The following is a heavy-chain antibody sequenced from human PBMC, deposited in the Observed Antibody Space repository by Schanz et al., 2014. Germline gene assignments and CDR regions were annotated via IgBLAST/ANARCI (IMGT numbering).Heavy chain of an antibody. CDR1: GFTFSSYS. J-gene: IGHJ4*02. CDR2: ISDAITSGFSTI. Sequence: DVQVVESGGGLVQPGGSLRLSCAASGFTFSSYSMNWVRQAPGKGLEWLSYISDAITSGFSTIFYADSVKGRFTISRYDARNSVYLHMNSLGVEDTAVYYCARDLLVSHYDFWSGNDYWGQGTLVTVSS. D-gene: IGHD3-3*01. V-gene: IGHV3-48*01. CDR3: ARDLLVSHYDFWSGNDY.